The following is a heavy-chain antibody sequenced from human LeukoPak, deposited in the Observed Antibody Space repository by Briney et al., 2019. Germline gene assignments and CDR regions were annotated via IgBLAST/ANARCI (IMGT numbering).Heavy chain of an antibody. CDR1: GSRFTSYW. J-gene: IGHJ4*02. CDR3: ARLLATAREADC. Sequence: GASLKISCKGSGSRFTSYWIGWVRQMPGKGLEWMGIIYPGDSDTRYSPSFKGQVTISADKSISTAYLQWSSLKASDTAMYYCARLLATAREADCWGQGTLVTVSS. CDR2: IYPGDSDT. D-gene: IGHD1-26*01. V-gene: IGHV5-51*01.